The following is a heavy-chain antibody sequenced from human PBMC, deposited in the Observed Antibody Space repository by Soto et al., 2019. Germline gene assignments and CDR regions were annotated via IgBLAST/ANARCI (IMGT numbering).Heavy chain of an antibody. V-gene: IGHV3-53*01. D-gene: IGHD3-10*01. CDR3: ARGLYDSGSFYFDF. CDR1: GFNFIRKY. Sequence: EVQLVESGGGLIQPGGSLRLSCAASGFNFIRKYMIWVRQAPGKGLEWVSILYSGGTTYYADSVKDRFTISRDTSENTLYLQMNSLRAEDTAVYYRARGLYDSGSFYFDFWGQGTLVTVSS. J-gene: IGHJ4*02. CDR2: LYSGGTT.